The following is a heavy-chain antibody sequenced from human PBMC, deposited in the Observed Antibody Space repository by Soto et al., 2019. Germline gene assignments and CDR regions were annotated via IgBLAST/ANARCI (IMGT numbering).Heavy chain of an antibody. V-gene: IGHV1-8*01. D-gene: IGHD3-10*01. Sequence: DSVKVSCKASGYTFTSYDINWVRQATGQGLEWMGWMNPNSGNTGYAQKFQGRVTMTRNTSISTAYMELSSLRSEDTAVYYCARGTNYYGSWSYHYYYYGMDVWGQGTTVTVSS. CDR3: ARGTNYYGSWSYHYYYYGMDV. CDR2: MNPNSGNT. J-gene: IGHJ6*02. CDR1: GYTFTSYD.